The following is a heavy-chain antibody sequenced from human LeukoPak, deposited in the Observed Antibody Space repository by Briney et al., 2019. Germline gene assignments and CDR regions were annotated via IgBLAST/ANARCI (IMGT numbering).Heavy chain of an antibody. CDR3: ARDDYSNSIPFDY. D-gene: IGHD4-11*01. CDR2: TWYDGGNK. V-gene: IGHV3-33*01. J-gene: IGHJ4*02. Sequence: PGRSLRLSCAASGFTFSHYGMHWVRQAPGEGLEWVAVTWYDGGNKYYGDSVKGRFTISRDNSQNTLYLQMNSLRAEDTAVYYCARDDYSNSIPFDYWGQGTLVTVSS. CDR1: GFTFSHYG.